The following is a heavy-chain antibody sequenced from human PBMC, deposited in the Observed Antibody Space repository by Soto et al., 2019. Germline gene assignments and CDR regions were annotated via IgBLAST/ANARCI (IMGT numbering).Heavy chain of an antibody. V-gene: IGHV3-30*18. CDR3: AKVLGYCSSTSCELYYYYYDMDV. J-gene: IGHJ6*02. CDR1: GFTFSSYG. Sequence: GGSLRLSCAASGFTFSSYGMHWVRQAPGQGLGWVAVISYDGSNKYYADSVKGRFTISRDNSENTLYLQMNSLRAEDTAVDYCAKVLGYCSSTSCELYYYYYDMDVWGQGTTVTVSS. CDR2: ISYDGSNK. D-gene: IGHD2-2*01.